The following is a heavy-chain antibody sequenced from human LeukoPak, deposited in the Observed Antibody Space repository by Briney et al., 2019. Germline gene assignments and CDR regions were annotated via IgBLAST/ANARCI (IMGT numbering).Heavy chain of an antibody. D-gene: IGHD6-6*01. CDR2: ISSSSSYI. CDR3: ARDHSGYSSSTPY. V-gene: IGHV3-21*01. Sequence: GGSLRLSCAASGFMFSSNWMSWVRLAPGKGLEWVSSISSSSSYIYYADSVKGRFTISRDNAKNSLYLQMNSLRAEDTAVYYCARDHSGYSSSTPYWGQGTLVTVSS. CDR1: GFMFSSNW. J-gene: IGHJ4*02.